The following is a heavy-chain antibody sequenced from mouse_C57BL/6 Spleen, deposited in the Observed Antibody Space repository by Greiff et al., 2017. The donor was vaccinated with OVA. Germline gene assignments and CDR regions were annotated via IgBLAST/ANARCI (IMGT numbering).Heavy chain of an antibody. CDR1: GYTFTSYW. J-gene: IGHJ2*01. D-gene: IGHD1-1*01. Sequence: QVQLQQSGAELVKPGASVKLSCKASGYTFTSYWMHWVKQRPGQGLEWIGMIHPNSGSTNYNEKFESKATLTVDKSSSTAYMQLSSLTSEDSAVYYCARDPVVAPFDYWGQGTTRTVSS. CDR3: ARDPVVAPFDY. V-gene: IGHV1-64*01. CDR2: IHPNSGST.